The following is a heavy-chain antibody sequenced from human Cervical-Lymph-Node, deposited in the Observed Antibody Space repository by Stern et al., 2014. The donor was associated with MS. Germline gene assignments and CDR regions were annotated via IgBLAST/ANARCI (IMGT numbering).Heavy chain of an antibody. Sequence: MQLVESGGGVVQPGRSLRLSCAASGFTFSYYGMHWVRQAPGKGLEWVAVISYDGSNKYYADSVKGRFTISRDNSKNTLYLQMNSLRAEDTAVYYCAKSWGWELPDYFDYWGQGTLVTVSS. CDR1: GFTFSYYG. CDR2: ISYDGSNK. V-gene: IGHV3-30*18. D-gene: IGHD1-26*01. CDR3: AKSWGWELPDYFDY. J-gene: IGHJ4*02.